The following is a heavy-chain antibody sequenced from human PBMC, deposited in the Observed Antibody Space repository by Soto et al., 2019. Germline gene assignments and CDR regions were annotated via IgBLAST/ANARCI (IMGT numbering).Heavy chain of an antibody. V-gene: IGHV4-4*02. CDR2: IYYSGST. D-gene: IGHD1-26*01. Sequence: PSETLSLTCTVSGDSISTDNWWTWVRQPPGKGLEWIGYIYYSGSTYYNPSLKSRVTISVDTSKNQFSLKLSSVTAADTAVYYCARRYGGNLDYWGQGTLVTVSS. CDR3: ARRYGGNLDY. CDR1: GDSISTDNW. J-gene: IGHJ4*02.